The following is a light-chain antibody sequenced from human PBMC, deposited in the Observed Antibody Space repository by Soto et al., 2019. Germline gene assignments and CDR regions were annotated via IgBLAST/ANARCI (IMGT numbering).Light chain of an antibody. CDR1: QSVSNNY. Sequence: ENVLTQSPGTLSLSPGEIATLSCRAIQSVSNNYLAWYQQKPGQAPRLLIYGASNRATGIPDRFSGSGSGTDFTLTISRLEPEDFAVYYCQQNDSSPSWTFGQGTKVDIK. V-gene: IGKV3-20*01. J-gene: IGKJ1*01. CDR3: QQNDSSPSWT. CDR2: GAS.